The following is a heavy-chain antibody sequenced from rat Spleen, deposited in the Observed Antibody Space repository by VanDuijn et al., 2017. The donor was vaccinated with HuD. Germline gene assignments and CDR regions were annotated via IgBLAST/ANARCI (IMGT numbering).Heavy chain of an antibody. V-gene: IGHV5S13*01. CDR1: GFTFSNYG. Sequence: EVQLVESGGGLLQPGRSLKLSCAASGFTFSNYGMAWVRQTPTKGLEWVASISTGGGNTYDRDSLKGRFTISRDNATSTLYLQMDSLRSKDTAAYFCVRDTTVPPYWYFDFWGPGTLVTVSS. CDR3: VRDTTVPPYWYFDF. D-gene: IGHD1-1*01. CDR2: ISTGGGNT. J-gene: IGHJ1*01.